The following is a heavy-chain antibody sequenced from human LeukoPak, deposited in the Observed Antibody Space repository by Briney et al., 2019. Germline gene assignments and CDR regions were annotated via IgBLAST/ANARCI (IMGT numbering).Heavy chain of an antibody. CDR3: ARLYYDFWSGYYTARWDYYYYYMDV. Sequence: GGSLRLSCAASGFTFSSYDMSWVRQAPGKGLEWVSAISGSGGRTYYADSVKGRFTISRDNSKNTLYLQMNSLRAEDTALYYCARLYYDFWSGYYTARWDYYYYYMDVWGKGTTVTVSS. CDR1: GFTFSSYD. CDR2: ISGSGGRT. J-gene: IGHJ6*03. V-gene: IGHV3-23*01. D-gene: IGHD3-3*01.